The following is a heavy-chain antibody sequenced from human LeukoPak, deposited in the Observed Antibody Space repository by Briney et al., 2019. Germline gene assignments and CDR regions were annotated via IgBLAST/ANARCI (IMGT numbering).Heavy chain of an antibody. CDR1: GFTFSSYA. J-gene: IGHJ2*01. CDR3: SKQEVTGIWYFAL. Sequence: GGSLRLSCAASGFTFSSYAMHWVRQAPGKGLEWVSAISASGGSAFYADSVKGRFTISRDNSKNTLYLQMNSLRADATAVYYCSKQEVTGIWYFALWGRGTLVTVSS. V-gene: IGHV3-23*01. D-gene: IGHD2-21*02. CDR2: ISASGGSA.